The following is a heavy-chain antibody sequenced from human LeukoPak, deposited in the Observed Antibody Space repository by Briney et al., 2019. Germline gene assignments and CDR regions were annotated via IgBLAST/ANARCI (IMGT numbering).Heavy chain of an antibody. V-gene: IGHV4-39*02. CDR2: IYYSGTT. Sequence: PSETLSLTCTVSGGSISSSSYYWGWIRQSPGKGLEWIGSIYYSGTTYYNPSLKSRVTISVDTSKNQFSLKLSSVTAADTAVYYCARERSRGDAFDIWGQGTMVTVSS. CDR1: GGSISSSSYY. CDR3: ARERSRGDAFDI. J-gene: IGHJ3*02. D-gene: IGHD3-10*01.